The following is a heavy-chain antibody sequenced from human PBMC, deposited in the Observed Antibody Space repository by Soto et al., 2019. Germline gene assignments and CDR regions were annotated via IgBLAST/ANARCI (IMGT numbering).Heavy chain of an antibody. V-gene: IGHV4-31*03. CDR1: GGSISSGGYY. Sequence: NPSETLSLTCTVSGGSISSGGYYWSWIRQHPGKGLEWIGYIYYSGSTYYNPSLKSRVTISVDTSKNQFSLKLSSVTAADTAVYYCARATLGGSSIAARPDGRIDYWGQGTLVTVSS. CDR3: ARATLGGSSIAARPDGRIDY. J-gene: IGHJ4*02. CDR2: IYYSGST. D-gene: IGHD6-6*01.